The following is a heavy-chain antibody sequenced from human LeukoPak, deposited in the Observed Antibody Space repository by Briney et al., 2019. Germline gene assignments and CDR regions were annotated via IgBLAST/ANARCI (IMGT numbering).Heavy chain of an antibody. CDR2: IDSSSSYI. J-gene: IGHJ3*02. D-gene: IGHD1-7*01. CDR1: GFTFSSYS. Sequence: GGSLRHSCAASGFTFSSYSINWVRQAPGKGLEWVSSIDSSSSYIYYADSVKGRFTISRDNAKNSLFLQMKSLRVEDTAVYYCAGPGITGTMGYGAFDIWGQGTRVTVSS. V-gene: IGHV3-21*01. CDR3: AGPGITGTMGYGAFDI.